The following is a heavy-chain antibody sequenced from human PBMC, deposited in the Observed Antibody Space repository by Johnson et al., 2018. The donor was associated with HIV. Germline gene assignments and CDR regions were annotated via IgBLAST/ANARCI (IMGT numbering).Heavy chain of an antibody. V-gene: IGHV3-30-3*01. CDR3: AREAGTAFDI. Sequence: QVQLVESGGGLVQPGGSLRLSCADSGFTFSSYWMSWVRQAPGKGLEWVAVISYDGSNKYYADSVKGRFTISRDNSKNTMYLQMNSLRAEDTAVYYCAREAGTAFDIWGQGTMVTVSS. CDR2: ISYDGSNK. J-gene: IGHJ3*02. CDR1: GFTFSSYW.